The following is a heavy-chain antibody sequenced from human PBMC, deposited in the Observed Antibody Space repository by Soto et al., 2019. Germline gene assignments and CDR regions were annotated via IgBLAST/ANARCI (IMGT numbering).Heavy chain of an antibody. D-gene: IGHD3-3*01. CDR2: IIPMFGTGSDTQV. V-gene: IGHV1-69*01. CDR1: GVSFNTYA. Sequence: QLVLVPSGAELKNAGSSVKVSCKASGVSFNTYATHWLRQAPGQGLEWMGGIIPMFGTGSDTQVHYAQRFRGRVIITADEYTTTSFMELNSLTSDDTALYYCARGDNFWSGRFDPWGQGTLVTVSS. J-gene: IGHJ5*02. CDR3: ARGDNFWSGRFDP.